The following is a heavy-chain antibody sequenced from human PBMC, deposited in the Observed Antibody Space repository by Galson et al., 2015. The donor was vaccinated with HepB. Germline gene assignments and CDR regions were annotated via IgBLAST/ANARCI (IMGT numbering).Heavy chain of an antibody. CDR2: IYPGDSDT. CDR3: ARQEYSYGRTDYGMDV. CDR1: GYSFTSYW. Sequence: QSGAEVKKPGESLKISCKGSGYSFTSYWISWVRQMPGKGLEWMGIIYPGDSDTRYSPPFQGQVTISADKSISTAYLQWSSLKASDTAMYYCARQEYSYGRTDYGMDVWGQGTTVTVSS. D-gene: IGHD5-18*01. J-gene: IGHJ6*02. V-gene: IGHV5-51*01.